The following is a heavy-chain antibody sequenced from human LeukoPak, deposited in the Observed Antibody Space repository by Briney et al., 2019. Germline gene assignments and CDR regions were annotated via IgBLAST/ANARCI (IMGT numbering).Heavy chain of an antibody. J-gene: IGHJ4*02. Sequence: SETLSLTCTVSGGSIRSYYWSWIRQPPGKGVEWIGFIYYSGSTNYNASLKSRVTISVDTSKNQFSLKLISVTPADTAVYYCARDYSSGMSSLDYWGQGTLVTVSS. V-gene: IGHV4-59*01. CDR2: IYYSGST. D-gene: IGHD6-19*01. CDR1: GGSIRSYY. CDR3: ARDYSSGMSSLDY.